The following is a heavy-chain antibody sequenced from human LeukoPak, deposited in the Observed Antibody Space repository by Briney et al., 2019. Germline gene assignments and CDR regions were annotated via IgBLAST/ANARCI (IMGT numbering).Heavy chain of an antibody. CDR2: IIPIFGTA. D-gene: IGHD5-24*01. V-gene: IGHV1-69*13. J-gene: IGHJ4*02. Sequence: SVTVSCKASGGTFSSYAISWVRQAPGQGLEWIGGIIPIFGTANYAQKFTITADESTSTAYMELSSLRSEDTAVYYCARSHAPMATITKFDYWGQGTLVTVSS. CDR1: GGTFSSYA. CDR3: ARSHAPMATITKFDY.